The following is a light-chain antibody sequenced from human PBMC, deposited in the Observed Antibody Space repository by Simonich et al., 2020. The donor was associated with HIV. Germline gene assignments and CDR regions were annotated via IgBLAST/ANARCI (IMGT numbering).Light chain of an antibody. CDR1: KGISSY. Sequence: IQLTQSPSFLSASVGDRLTITCRASKGISSYFACYQHKPRKSPKLLIYDASTMQSGVPSRFSGSGSGTEFTLTISSLQPEDVAVYYCQQDISVPRTFGQGTKLEIK. V-gene: IGKV1-9*01. CDR2: DAS. CDR3: QQDISVPRT. J-gene: IGKJ2*01.